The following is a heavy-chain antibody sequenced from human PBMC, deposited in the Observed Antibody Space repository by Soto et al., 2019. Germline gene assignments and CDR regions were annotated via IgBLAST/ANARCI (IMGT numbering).Heavy chain of an antibody. J-gene: IGHJ4*02. CDR2: IDWDDAK. D-gene: IGHD4-17*01. V-gene: IGHV2-70*01. CDR3: ARAYMTTVTTLDY. CDR1: GFSLSTSGMC. Sequence: SGPTLVNPTQTLTLTCTFSGFSLSTSGMCVTWIRQPPGKTLEWLALIDWDDAKYYSTSLKTRLTISKDTSKNQVVLTMTNMDPVDTATYYCARAYMTTVTTLDYWGQGTQVTVSS.